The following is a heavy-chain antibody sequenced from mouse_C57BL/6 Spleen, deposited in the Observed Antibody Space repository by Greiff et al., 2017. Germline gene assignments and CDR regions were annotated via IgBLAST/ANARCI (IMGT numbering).Heavy chain of an antibody. D-gene: IGHD2-14*01. Sequence: VKLQQPGAELVKPGASVKLSCKASGYTFTSYWMHWVKQRPGQGLEWIGMIHPNSGSTNYNEKFKSKATLTVDKSSSTAYMQLSSLTSEDSAVYYCARGGVPFFYAMDYWGQGTSVTVSS. CDR2: IHPNSGST. CDR3: ARGGVPFFYAMDY. CDR1: GYTFTSYW. V-gene: IGHV1-64*01. J-gene: IGHJ4*01.